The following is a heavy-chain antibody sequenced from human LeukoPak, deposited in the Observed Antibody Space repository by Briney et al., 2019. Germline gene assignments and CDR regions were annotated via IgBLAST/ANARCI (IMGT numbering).Heavy chain of an antibody. Sequence: PSETLSPTCTVSGDSISSYYWSWIRQPPGKGLEWIGYIYYIGSTNYNPSLKSRVTISIDTSKNQFSLKLSSVTAADTAVYYCARDYAFDIWGQGTMVTVSS. J-gene: IGHJ3*02. CDR2: IYYIGST. V-gene: IGHV4-59*01. CDR3: ARDYAFDI. CDR1: GDSISSYY.